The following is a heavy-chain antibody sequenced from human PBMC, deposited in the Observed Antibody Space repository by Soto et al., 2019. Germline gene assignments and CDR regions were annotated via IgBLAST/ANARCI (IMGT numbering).Heavy chain of an antibody. CDR3: ARGASALVAYCGGDCSYYFDY. Sequence: QVQLQESGPGLVKPSQTLSLTCTVSGGSISSGGYYWSWIRQHPGKGLEWIGYIYYSGSTYYNPSLKSRVTISVDTSKNQFSLKLSSVTAADTAVYYCARGASALVAYCGGDCSYYFDYWGQGTLVTVSS. CDR1: GGSISSGGYY. V-gene: IGHV4-31*03. D-gene: IGHD2-21*02. CDR2: IYYSGST. J-gene: IGHJ4*02.